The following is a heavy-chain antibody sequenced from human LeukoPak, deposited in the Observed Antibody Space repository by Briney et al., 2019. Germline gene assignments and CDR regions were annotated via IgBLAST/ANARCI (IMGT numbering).Heavy chain of an antibody. CDR2: IGTASYT. CDR1: GFTFSSFD. D-gene: IGHD1-1*01. V-gene: IGHV3-13*01. Sequence: PGGALRLSCAASGFTFSSFDMHGVRQPTARGLEGVSPIGTASYTYYPGSVEGRLTRSSANDTISLYLKINSPPAGDTAVYSCARGPPRGKHYYMDVWGKGTTVTVSS. J-gene: IGHJ6*03. CDR3: ARGPPRGKHYYMDV.